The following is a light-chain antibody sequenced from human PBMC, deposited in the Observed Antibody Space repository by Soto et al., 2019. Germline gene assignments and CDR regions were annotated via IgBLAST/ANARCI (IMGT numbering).Light chain of an antibody. CDR1: QSISSY. V-gene: IGKV1-39*01. CDR2: AAS. Sequence: DIQMTQSPSSLSASVGDRVTITCRASQSISSYLNWYQQKPGKAPKLLIYAASSLQSGVPSRFSGSGSGTDFTLTISSLQPEDFATYYCQQSYSNPPITFCQGTRLEIK. J-gene: IGKJ5*01. CDR3: QQSYSNPPIT.